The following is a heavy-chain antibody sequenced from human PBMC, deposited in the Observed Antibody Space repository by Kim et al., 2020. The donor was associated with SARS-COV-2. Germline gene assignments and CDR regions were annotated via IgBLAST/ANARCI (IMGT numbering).Heavy chain of an antibody. V-gene: IGHV1-18*01. J-gene: IGHJ4*02. D-gene: IGHD2-15*01. CDR1: GYTFTSYG. CDR3: ARSGYCSGGSCQDFDD. CDR2: ISAYNGNR. Sequence: ASVKVSCKASGYTFTSYGISWVRQAPGQGVEWMGWISAYNGNRDYAQKLEGRVTMTTDTSTSTAYMELRSLRSDDTAVYYCARSGYCSGGSCQDFDDWCQGTLVTVSS.